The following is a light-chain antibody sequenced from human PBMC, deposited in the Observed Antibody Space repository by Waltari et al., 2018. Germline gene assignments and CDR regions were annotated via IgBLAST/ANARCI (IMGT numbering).Light chain of an antibody. Sequence: QSVLTQPPSVSAAPGQRVTISCSGGSSTIGTKYVSCYRQFPGTAPKLLIYENTERPSGIPGRFSGSKSGTSATLDIAGLQAGDEADYYCGTWDSSLSGAVFGGGTHLTVL. CDR3: GTWDSSLSGAV. CDR2: ENT. V-gene: IGLV1-51*02. CDR1: SSTIGTKY. J-gene: IGLJ7*01.